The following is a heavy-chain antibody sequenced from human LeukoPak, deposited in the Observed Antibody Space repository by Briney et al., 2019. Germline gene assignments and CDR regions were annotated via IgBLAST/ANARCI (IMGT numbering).Heavy chain of an antibody. CDR1: GGSISSGSYY. V-gene: IGHV4-39*07. D-gene: IGHD3-10*01. CDR2: INHSGST. J-gene: IGHJ5*02. Sequence: SETLSLTCTVSGGSISSGSYYWSWIRQPPGKGLEWIGEINHSGSTNYNPSLKSRVTISVDTSKNQFSLKLSSVTAADTAVYYCARGLITMVRGVLNWFDPWGQGTLVTVSS. CDR3: ARGLITMVRGVLNWFDP.